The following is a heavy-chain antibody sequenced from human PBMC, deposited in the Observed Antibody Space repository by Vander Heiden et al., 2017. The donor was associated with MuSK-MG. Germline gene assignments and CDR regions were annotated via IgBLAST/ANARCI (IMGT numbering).Heavy chain of an antibody. V-gene: IGHV3-7*03. J-gene: IGHJ1*01. CDR3: ARDDWQQMARVYFQL. CDR1: GFSFTNYW. Sequence: EVQLVESGGGLVQPGGSLRLSCAASGFSFTNYWMSWVRQAPGKGLEWVANIKQDGSQKYYLDPVKGRFTISRDNAKNSLYLQMNSLRAEDTAVYYCARDDWQQMARVYFQLWGQGTLVTVSS. D-gene: IGHD6-13*01. CDR2: IKQDGSQK.